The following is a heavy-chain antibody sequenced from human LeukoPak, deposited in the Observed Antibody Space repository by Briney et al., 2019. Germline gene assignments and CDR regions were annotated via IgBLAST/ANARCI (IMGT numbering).Heavy chain of an antibody. Sequence: SGGSLRLSCAASGFTFSSYAMSWVRQAPGKGLEWVSAISGSGGSTYYADSVKGRFTISRDNSKNTLYLQMNSLRAEDTAVYYCAFSGRPTGGFDPWGQGTLVTVSS. CDR2: ISGSGGST. D-gene: IGHD1-26*01. CDR1: GFTFSSYA. V-gene: IGHV3-23*01. CDR3: AFSGRPTGGFDP. J-gene: IGHJ5*02.